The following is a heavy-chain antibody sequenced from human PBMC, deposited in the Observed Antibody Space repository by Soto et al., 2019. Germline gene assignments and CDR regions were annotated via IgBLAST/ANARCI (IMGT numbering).Heavy chain of an antibody. CDR2: ISSSGGST. Sequence: GGSLRLSCSTPGFTFGSHAVPWVRPAPGKGLEYVSLISSSGGSTYYADSVKGRFTISRDNSKNTLYLQMNSLRAEDTAVYYCAKDLPELLWFGELSAFDYWGQGTLVTSPQ. D-gene: IGHD3-10*01. CDR3: AKDLPELLWFGELSAFDY. J-gene: IGHJ4*02. CDR1: GFTFGSHA. V-gene: IGHV3-64*04.